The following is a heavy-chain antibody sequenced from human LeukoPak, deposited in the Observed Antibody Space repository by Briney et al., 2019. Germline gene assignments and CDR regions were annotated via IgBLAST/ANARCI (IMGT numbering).Heavy chain of an antibody. CDR2: IIPIFGTA. CDR1: GGTFSSYA. Sequence: SVKVSCKASGGTFSSYAISWVRQAPGQGLEWMGGIIPIFGTANYAQKFQGRVTITADESTSTAYMELSSLRSEDTAVYYCARSEVSAEDYYDSGGYYDVFDYWGQGTLVTVSS. J-gene: IGHJ4*02. V-gene: IGHV1-69*13. CDR3: ARSEVSAEDYYDSGGYYDVFDY. D-gene: IGHD3-22*01.